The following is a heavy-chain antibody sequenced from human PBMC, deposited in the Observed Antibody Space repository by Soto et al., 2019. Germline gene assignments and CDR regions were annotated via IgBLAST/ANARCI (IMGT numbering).Heavy chain of an antibody. Sequence: GASVKVSCKASGGTFSSYAISWVRQAPGQRLEWMGWINAINGKAKYSQKFQGRVTITGDTSASTAYMELSSLRSEDTAVYYCARDRGYSYARLGVSYGMDVWGQGTTVTVSS. CDR2: INAINGKA. CDR3: ARDRGYSYARLGVSYGMDV. D-gene: IGHD5-18*01. V-gene: IGHV1-3*01. CDR1: GGTFSSYA. J-gene: IGHJ6*02.